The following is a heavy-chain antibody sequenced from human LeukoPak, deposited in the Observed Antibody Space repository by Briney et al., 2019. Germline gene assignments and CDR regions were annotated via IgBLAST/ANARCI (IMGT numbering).Heavy chain of an antibody. CDR1: GDSISSYY. J-gene: IGHJ6*03. CDR2: IYYSGSA. CDR3: ARVYDSGSQAYFYYMDV. V-gene: IGHV4-59*01. Sequence: SETLSLTCTVSGDSISSYYCSWIRQPPGKGLEWIGYIYYSGSASYNPSLKSRVTISLDTSNNQFSLKLRSVTAADTAVYYCARVYDSGSQAYFYYMDVWGKGTTVTISS. D-gene: IGHD3-10*01.